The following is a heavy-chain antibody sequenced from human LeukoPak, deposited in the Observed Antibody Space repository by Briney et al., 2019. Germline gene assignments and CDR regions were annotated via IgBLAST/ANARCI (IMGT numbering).Heavy chain of an antibody. CDR1: GFSFSTYW. J-gene: IGHJ4*02. Sequence: GGSLRLSCEVSGFSFSTYWRTWVRQAPGKGLEWVANINQHGSETYYVDSVKGRFIISRDNAKNSLFPQMDSLTGEDTAVYYCSRGGLYRYSGTSGDYWGQGTLVTVSS. CDR2: INQHGSET. D-gene: IGHD1-26*01. V-gene: IGHV3-7*01. CDR3: SRGGLYRYSGTSGDY.